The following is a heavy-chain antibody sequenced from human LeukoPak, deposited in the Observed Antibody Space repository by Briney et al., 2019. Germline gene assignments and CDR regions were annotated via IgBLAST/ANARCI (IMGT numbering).Heavy chain of an antibody. V-gene: IGHV1-46*01. D-gene: IGHD6-19*01. J-gene: IGHJ4*02. CDR3: ARGVREQWLVPNFDY. Sequence: GASVKVSCKASGYTFTSYYMHWVRQAPGQGLEWMGIINPSGGSTSYAQKFQGRVTMTRDMSTSTVYMELSSLRSEDTAVYYCARGVREQWLVPNFDYWGQGTLVTVSS. CDR1: GYTFTSYY. CDR2: INPSGGST.